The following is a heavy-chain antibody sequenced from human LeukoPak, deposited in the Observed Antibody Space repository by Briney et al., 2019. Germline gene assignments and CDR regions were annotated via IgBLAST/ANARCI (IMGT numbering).Heavy chain of an antibody. V-gene: IGHV4-30-4*08. CDR3: ARSPELRKTPTKLRFNTGNWFDP. J-gene: IGHJ5*02. Sequence: SETLSLTCTVSGGSISSGDYYWSWIRQPPGKGLEWIGYIYYSGSTYYNPSLKSRVTISVDTSKNQFSLKLSSVTAADTAVYYCARSPELRKTPTKLRFNTGNWFDPWGQGTLVTVSS. CDR1: GGSISSGDYY. CDR2: IYYSGST. D-gene: IGHD1-14*01.